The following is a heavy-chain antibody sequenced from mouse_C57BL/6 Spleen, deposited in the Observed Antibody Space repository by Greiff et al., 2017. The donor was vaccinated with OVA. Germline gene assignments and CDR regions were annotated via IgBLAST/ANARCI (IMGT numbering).Heavy chain of an antibody. D-gene: IGHD2-1*01. V-gene: IGHV1-55*01. CDR3: ARRGLGNPYFDY. CDR2: IYPGSGST. J-gene: IGHJ2*01. CDR1: GYTFTSYW. Sequence: QVQLQQPGAELVKPGASVKMSCKASGYTFTSYWITWVKQRPGQGLEWIGDIYPGSGSTNYNEKFKSKATLTVDTSSSTAYMQLSSLTSEDSAVYYCARRGLGNPYFDYWGQGTTLTVSS.